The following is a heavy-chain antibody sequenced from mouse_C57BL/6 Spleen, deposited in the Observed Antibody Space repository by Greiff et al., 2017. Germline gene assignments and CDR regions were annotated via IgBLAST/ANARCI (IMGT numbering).Heavy chain of an antibody. J-gene: IGHJ4*01. CDR3: ASDDSYYVNYAMDY. CDR2: INPNNGGT. Sequence: VQLQQSGPELVKPGASVKMSCKASGYSFTDYNMHWVKQSHGKSLEWIGYINPNNGGTSYNQKFKGKATLTVNKSSSTAYMELRSLTSEDSAVYDCASDDSYYVNYAMDYWGQGTSVTVSS. D-gene: IGHD2-3*01. CDR1: GYSFTDYN. V-gene: IGHV1-22*01.